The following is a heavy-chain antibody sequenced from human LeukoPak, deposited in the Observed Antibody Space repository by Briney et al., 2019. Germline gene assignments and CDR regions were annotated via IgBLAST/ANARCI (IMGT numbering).Heavy chain of an antibody. CDR2: INPNSGGT. CDR3: ARAVTDYDILTGYYLNAFDI. D-gene: IGHD3-9*01. V-gene: IGHV1-2*06. CDR1: GYTFTGYY. J-gene: IGHJ3*02. Sequence: GASVKVSCKASGYTFTGYYMHWVRQAPGQGREWMGRINPNSGGTNYAQKFQGRVTMTRDTSISTAYMELSRLRSDDTAVYYCARAVTDYDILTGYYLNAFDIWGQGTMVTVSS.